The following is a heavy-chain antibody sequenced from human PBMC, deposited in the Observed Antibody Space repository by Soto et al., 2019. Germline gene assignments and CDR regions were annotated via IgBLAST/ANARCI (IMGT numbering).Heavy chain of an antibody. CDR3: ARHREITFGGVIAPPYYYGMDV. V-gene: IGHV5-51*01. CDR2: IYPGDSDT. CDR1: YW. D-gene: IGHD3-16*02. Sequence: YWSWIRQHPGKGLEWIGYIYPGDSDTRYSPSFQGQVTISADKSISTAYLQWSSLKASDTAMYYCARHREITFGGVIAPPYYYGMDVWGQGTTVTVSS. J-gene: IGHJ6*02.